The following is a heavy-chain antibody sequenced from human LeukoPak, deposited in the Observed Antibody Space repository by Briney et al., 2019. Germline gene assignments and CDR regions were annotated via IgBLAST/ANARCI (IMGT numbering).Heavy chain of an antibody. CDR1: GGSISSSNW. J-gene: IGHJ4*02. CDR2: IYHSGST. D-gene: IGHD4-23*01. Sequence: EPSETLSLTCAVSGGSISSSNWWSWVRQPPGKGLEWIGEIYHSGSTNYNPSLKSRVTISVDKSKNQFSLKLSSVTAADTAVYYCARAVGTSRNFFDYWGQGTLVTVSS. V-gene: IGHV4-4*02. CDR3: ARAVGTSRNFFDY.